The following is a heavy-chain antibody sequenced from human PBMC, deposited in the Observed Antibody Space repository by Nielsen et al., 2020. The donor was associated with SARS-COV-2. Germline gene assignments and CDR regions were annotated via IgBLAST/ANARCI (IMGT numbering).Heavy chain of an antibody. V-gene: IGHV4-34*01. CDR1: GGSFSGYY. Sequence: SETLSLTCAVYGGSFSGYYWSWIRQPPGKGLEWIGEINHSGSTNYNPSLKSRVTISVDTSKNQFSLKLSSVTAADTAVYYCARAGEDYWGQGTLVTASS. CDR2: INHSGST. J-gene: IGHJ4*02. D-gene: IGHD2-21*01. CDR3: ARAGEDY.